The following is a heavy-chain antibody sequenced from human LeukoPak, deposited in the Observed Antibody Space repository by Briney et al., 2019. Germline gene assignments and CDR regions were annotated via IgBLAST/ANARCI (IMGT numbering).Heavy chain of an antibody. D-gene: IGHD3-9*01. CDR2: INHSGST. CDR1: GGSFSGYY. CDR3: ARPYYDILTGGSLNAFDI. Sequence: PSETLSLTCAVYGGSFSGYYWSWIRQPPGKGLEWIGEINHSGSTNYNPSLKSRVTISVDTSKNQFSLKLSSVTAADTAVYYCARPYYDILTGGSLNAFDIWGQGTMVTVSS. V-gene: IGHV4-34*01. J-gene: IGHJ3*02.